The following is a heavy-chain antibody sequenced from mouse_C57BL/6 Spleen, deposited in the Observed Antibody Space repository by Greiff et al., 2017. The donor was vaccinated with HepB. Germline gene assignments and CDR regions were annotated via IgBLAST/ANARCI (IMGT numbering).Heavy chain of an antibody. Sequence: QVQLQQPGAELVMPGASVKLSCKASGYTFTSYWMHWVKQRPGQGLEWIGEIDPSDSYTNYNQKFKGKSTLTVDKSSSKAYMQLSSLTSEDSAVYYCARITTVVATDWYFDVWGTGTTVTVSS. D-gene: IGHD1-1*01. CDR2: IDPSDSYT. CDR3: ARITTVVATDWYFDV. CDR1: GYTFTSYW. J-gene: IGHJ1*03. V-gene: IGHV1-69*01.